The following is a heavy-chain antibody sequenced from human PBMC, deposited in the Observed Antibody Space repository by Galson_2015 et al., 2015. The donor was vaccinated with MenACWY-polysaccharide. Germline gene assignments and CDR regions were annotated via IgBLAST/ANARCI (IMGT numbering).Heavy chain of an antibody. D-gene: IGHD3-3*01. Sequence: SVKVSCKASGGTFRSYTTTWVRQAPGQELEWMGGIIPIFGTANYAQKFQGRVTITADKSTRTVYMKLSILRSEDTAVYYCSIVADFSGNYGDWGPGTLVSVSS. V-gene: IGHV1-69*06. CDR2: IIPIFGTA. CDR3: SIVADFSGNYGD. J-gene: IGHJ4*02. CDR1: GGTFRSYT.